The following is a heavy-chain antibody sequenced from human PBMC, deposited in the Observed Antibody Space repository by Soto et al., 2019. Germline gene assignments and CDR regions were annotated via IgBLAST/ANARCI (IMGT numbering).Heavy chain of an antibody. Sequence: PGGSLRLPWAASGFTFSSYAMSWVRQAPGKGLEWVSAISGSGGSTYYADSVKGRFTISRDNSKNTLYLQMNSLRAEDTAVYYCAKRGYSSGPSRFDPWGQGTLVTVSS. CDR2: ISGSGGST. J-gene: IGHJ5*02. CDR1: GFTFSSYA. CDR3: AKRGYSSGPSRFDP. V-gene: IGHV3-23*01. D-gene: IGHD6-19*01.